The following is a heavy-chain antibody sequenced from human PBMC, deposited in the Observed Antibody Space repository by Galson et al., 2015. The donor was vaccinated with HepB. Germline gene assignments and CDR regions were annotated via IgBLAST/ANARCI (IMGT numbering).Heavy chain of an antibody. CDR2: IVVGSGNT. V-gene: IGHV1-58*01. Sequence: SVKVSCKASGITFTSSALQWVRQARGQRLEWIGWIVVGSGNTHYAQKFQERVTITRDMSTTTAYMELSSLRSEDTAVYYCAAGYDGNSVYDYWGQGTLVTVSS. D-gene: IGHD4-23*01. J-gene: IGHJ4*02. CDR1: GITFTSSA. CDR3: AAGYDGNSVYDY.